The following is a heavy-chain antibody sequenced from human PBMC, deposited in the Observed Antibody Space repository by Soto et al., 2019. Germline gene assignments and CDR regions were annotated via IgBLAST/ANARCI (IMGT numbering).Heavy chain of an antibody. CDR3: AESLTTGARGYYYGMDV. V-gene: IGHV1-69*01. CDR1: GGTFSSYA. J-gene: IGHJ6*02. CDR2: IIPIFGTA. Sequence: QVQLVQSGAEVKKPGSSVKVSCKASGGTFSSYAISWVRQAPGQGLEWMGGIIPIFGTANYAQKFQGRVTITADESTSTAYMELRSLRSEDTAVYYCAESLTTGARGYYYGMDVWGQGTTVTVSS. D-gene: IGHD4-17*01.